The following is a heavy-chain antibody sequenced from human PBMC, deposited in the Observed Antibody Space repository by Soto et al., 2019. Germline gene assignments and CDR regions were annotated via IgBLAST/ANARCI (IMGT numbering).Heavy chain of an antibody. J-gene: IGHJ3*02. D-gene: IGHD3-3*01. Sequence: QVQLQESGPGLVKPSETLSLTCTVSGGSISSYYWSWIRQPPGKGLEWIGYIYYSGSTNYNPSLKSRVTISVDTSKNQFSLKLSSVTAADTAVYYCVRGTVITIFGVVIILEAFDIWGQGTMVTVSS. CDR1: GGSISSYY. CDR3: VRGTVITIFGVVIILEAFDI. V-gene: IGHV4-59*01. CDR2: IYYSGST.